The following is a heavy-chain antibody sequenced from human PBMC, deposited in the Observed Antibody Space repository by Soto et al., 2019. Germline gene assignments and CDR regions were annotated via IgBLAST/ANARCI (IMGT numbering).Heavy chain of an antibody. CDR2: IRSKANSYAT. D-gene: IGHD3-22*01. V-gene: IGHV3-73*01. J-gene: IGHJ4*02. CDR3: TSFGDSSRSQPPLNSY. CDR1: GFTFSGSA. Sequence: PGGSLRLSCAASGFTFSGSAIHWVRQASGKGLEWVGRIRSKANSYATAYAASVKGRFTISRDDSKNTAYLQMNSLKTEDTAVYYCTSFGDSSRSQPPLNSYWGQGTLVTVSS.